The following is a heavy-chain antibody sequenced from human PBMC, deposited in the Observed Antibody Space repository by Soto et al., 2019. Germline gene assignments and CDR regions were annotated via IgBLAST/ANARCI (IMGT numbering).Heavy chain of an antibody. D-gene: IGHD3-22*01. CDR1: GDTFTNYG. CDR2: ISVYSGNT. V-gene: IGHV1-18*01. Sequence: QVQVVQSGAEVKKPGASVKVSCKASGDTFTNYGFSWVRQAPGQGLEWMGWISVYSGNTNYAQNVQGRVTMTTDTSTSTAYIELRSLRSDDTAVYYCARDRSPYYYDSSGYPHYWGQGTLVTVSS. J-gene: IGHJ4*02. CDR3: ARDRSPYYYDSSGYPHY.